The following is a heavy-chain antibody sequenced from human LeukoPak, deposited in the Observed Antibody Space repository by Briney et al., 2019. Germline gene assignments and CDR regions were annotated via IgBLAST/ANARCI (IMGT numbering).Heavy chain of an antibody. CDR3: ARVVPPTDYGSGSYFWDPYYFDY. J-gene: IGHJ4*02. V-gene: IGHV3-23*01. CDR2: ISGSGGST. Sequence: GGSLRLSCAASGFTFSSYAMSWVRQAPGKGLEWVSAISGSGGSTYYADSVKGRFTISRDNSKNTLYLQMNSLRAEDAAVYYCARVVPPTDYGSGSYFWDPYYFDYWGQGTLVTVSS. D-gene: IGHD3-10*01. CDR1: GFTFSSYA.